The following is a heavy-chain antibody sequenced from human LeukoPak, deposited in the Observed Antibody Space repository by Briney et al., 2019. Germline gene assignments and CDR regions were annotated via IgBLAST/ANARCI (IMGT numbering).Heavy chain of an antibody. CDR3: ARVYIAPDYSYYHMDI. CDR1: GDSISSTSYY. V-gene: IGHV4-39*07. CDR2: IYYSGSA. J-gene: IGHJ6*03. D-gene: IGHD1-1*01. Sequence: SETLSLTCTVSGDSISSTSYYWGWIRQPPGKGLEWIGSIYYSGSAYYNPSLRSRVTISVDTSKNQFSLKLTSVTAADTGVYFCARVYIAPDYSYYHMDIWGRGTMVTVSS.